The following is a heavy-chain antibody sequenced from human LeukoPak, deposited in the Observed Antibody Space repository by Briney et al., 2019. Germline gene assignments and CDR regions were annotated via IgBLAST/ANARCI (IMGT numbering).Heavy chain of an antibody. D-gene: IGHD3-10*01. CDR2: ISGSDGST. CDR1: GLTFSSYA. V-gene: IGHV3-23*01. Sequence: PGGSLRLSYAASGLTFSSYAMSWVRQAPGKGLEWVSFISGSDGSTYYADSVKGRFTISRDNSKNTLYLQMNSLRAEDTAVYFCAKDVRSSSPIKYYDYWGQGALVTVSS. J-gene: IGHJ4*02. CDR3: AKDVRSSSPIKYYDY.